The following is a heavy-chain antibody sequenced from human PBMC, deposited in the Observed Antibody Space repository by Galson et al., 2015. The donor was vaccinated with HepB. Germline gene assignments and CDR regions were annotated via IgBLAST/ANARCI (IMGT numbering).Heavy chain of an antibody. V-gene: IGHV3-30*03. CDR3: AREGRMYCGGDCYRHF. J-gene: IGHJ4*02. D-gene: IGHD2-21*02. CDR2: ISYGGSNK. Sequence: SLRLSCAASGFTFSWYGMHWVRQAPGKGLEWLALISYGGSNKYYADSVEGRYTISRDNSKDMLYLQMDSLRGEDTAVYYCAREGRMYCGGDCYRHFWGQGTLVTVSS. CDR1: GFTFSWYG.